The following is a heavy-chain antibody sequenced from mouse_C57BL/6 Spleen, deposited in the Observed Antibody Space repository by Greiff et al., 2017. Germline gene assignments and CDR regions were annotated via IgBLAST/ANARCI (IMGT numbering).Heavy chain of an antibody. J-gene: IGHJ3*01. Sequence: QVQLQQSGAELVKPGASVKMSCKASGYTFTSYWITWVKQRPGQGLEWIGDIYPGSGSTNYNEKFKSKATLTVYTSSSTAYMQLSSLTSEDSAVYYCARSSDGYYVCAYWGQGTLVTVSA. D-gene: IGHD2-3*01. V-gene: IGHV1-55*01. CDR1: GYTFTSYW. CDR3: ARSSDGYYVCAY. CDR2: IYPGSGST.